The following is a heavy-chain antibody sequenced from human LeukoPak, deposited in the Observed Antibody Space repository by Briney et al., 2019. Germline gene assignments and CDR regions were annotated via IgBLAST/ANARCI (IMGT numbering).Heavy chain of an antibody. CDR3: ARDPSYGGNSG. D-gene: IGHD4-23*01. CDR1: GYSFTSYY. J-gene: IGHJ4*02. Sequence: ASVKVSCKASGYSFTSYYIHWVRQAPGQGLEWMAIIDPSTLTTTYAQKFQGRVTLTRDTSTSTVYMELSSLRSDDTAVYYCARDPSYGGNSGWGQGTLVTVSS. CDR2: IDPSTLTT. V-gene: IGHV1-46*01.